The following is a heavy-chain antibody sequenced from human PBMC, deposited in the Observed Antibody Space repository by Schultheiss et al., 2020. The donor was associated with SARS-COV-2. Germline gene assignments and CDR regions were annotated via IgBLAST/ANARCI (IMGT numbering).Heavy chain of an antibody. D-gene: IGHD5-12*01. CDR1: GYSISSGYY. CDR3: ARGDYDHAFDI. Sequence: SQTLSLTCAVSGYSISSGYYWGWIRQPAGKGLEWIGRIYTSGSTNYNPSLKSRVTISVDTSKNQFSLKLSSVTAADTAVYYCARGDYDHAFDIWGQGTMVTVSS. J-gene: IGHJ3*02. V-gene: IGHV4-61*02. CDR2: IYTSGST.